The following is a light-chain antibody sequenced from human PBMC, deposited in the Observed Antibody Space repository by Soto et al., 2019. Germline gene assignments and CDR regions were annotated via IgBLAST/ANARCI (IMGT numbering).Light chain of an antibody. CDR2: DAS. CDR1: QSISSW. J-gene: IGKJ4*01. Sequence: DIQMTQSHSTLSASVGDRVTITCRASQSISSWLAWYQQKPGKAPKLLIYDASSLESGVPSRFSGSGSGTEFTLTISSLQPDDFAPYYCQQYNSYSLTFGGGTKVEIK. V-gene: IGKV1-5*01. CDR3: QQYNSYSLT.